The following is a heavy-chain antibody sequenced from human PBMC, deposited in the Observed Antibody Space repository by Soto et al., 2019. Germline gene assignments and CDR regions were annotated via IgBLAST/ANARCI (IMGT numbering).Heavy chain of an antibody. V-gene: IGHV3-23*01. CDR3: AKVARAATGVGFDH. D-gene: IGHD2-15*01. J-gene: IGHJ4*02. CDR2: ISGNGGYR. Sequence: EVQLLESGGGLIQPGESLRLSCEASGFTFSSYGMSWVRQAPGKGLEWVSTISGNGGYRNYADSVKGRFTISRDDSKNMLYVQLNSLRVEDTAVYYCAKVARAATGVGFDHWGQGVLVTVSS. CDR1: GFTFSSYG.